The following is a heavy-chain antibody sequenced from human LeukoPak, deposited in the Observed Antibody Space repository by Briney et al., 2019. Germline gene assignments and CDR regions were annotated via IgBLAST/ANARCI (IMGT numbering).Heavy chain of an antibody. J-gene: IGHJ4*02. V-gene: IGHV4-59*08. Sequence: SETLSLTCTVSGVSISSYYWSWIRQPPGKGLEWIGYIFYSESTNYNPSLKSRVTISIDTSKNQFSLKLSSVTAADTAVYYCARTGVVVAAGYYFDYWGQGTLVTVSS. D-gene: IGHD2-15*01. CDR2: IFYSEST. CDR3: ARTGVVVAAGYYFDY. CDR1: GVSISSYY.